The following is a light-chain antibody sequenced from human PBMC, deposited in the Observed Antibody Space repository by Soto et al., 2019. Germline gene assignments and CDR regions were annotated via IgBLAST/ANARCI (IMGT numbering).Light chain of an antibody. J-gene: IGKJ5*01. CDR2: GAS. CDR3: QQYGSSPPSST. Sequence: EVVLTESPGTQSLSPGERATLSCRASQRVSSGYLAWYQQKPGQAPRLLIYGASSRATGIPDRFSGRGSGTDFTLTISRLEPEDFAVYYCQQYGSSPPSSTFGQGTRLEIK. CDR1: QRVSSGY. V-gene: IGKV3-20*01.